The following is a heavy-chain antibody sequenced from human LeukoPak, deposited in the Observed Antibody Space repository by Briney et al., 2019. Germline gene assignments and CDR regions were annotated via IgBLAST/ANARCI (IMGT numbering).Heavy chain of an antibody. Sequence: PSETLSLTCAVYGGSFSGYYWTWIRQPPVKGLEWIGEINHSGSTNYNPSLKSRVTISVDTSKNQFSLKLNSVTAADTAVYYCASKAGYFDLWGRGTLVTVSS. CDR1: GGSFSGYY. V-gene: IGHV4-34*01. D-gene: IGHD6-13*01. J-gene: IGHJ2*01. CDR3: ASKAGYFDL. CDR2: INHSGST.